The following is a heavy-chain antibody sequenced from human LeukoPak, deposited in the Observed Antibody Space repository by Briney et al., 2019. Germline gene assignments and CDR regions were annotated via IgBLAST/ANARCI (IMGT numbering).Heavy chain of an antibody. D-gene: IGHD6-13*01. CDR3: ARGRPAAGQYFFDY. CDR1: DASISSSSSY. CDR2: INYSGST. V-gene: IGHV4-39*01. Sequence: SETLSLTCTVSDASISSSSSYWAWIRQPPGKGLEWIGSINYSGSTYYNPSLKSRVTISVDPSKQQFSLNLSSVTAADAAVYYCARGRPAAGQYFFDYWGHGALVTVSS. J-gene: IGHJ4*01.